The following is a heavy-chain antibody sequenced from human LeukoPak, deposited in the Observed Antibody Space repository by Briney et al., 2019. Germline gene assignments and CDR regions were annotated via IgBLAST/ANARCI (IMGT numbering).Heavy chain of an antibody. J-gene: IGHJ4*02. CDR3: ARVTYSSGWYESPFDY. Sequence: GGSLRLSCAASGFTFSSYWMHWVRQAPGTGLVWVSRINTDGSSTGYADSVKGRFTISRDNAKNTLHLQMNSLRAEDTAVYYCARVTYSSGWYESPFDYWGQGTLVTVSS. CDR2: INTDGSST. V-gene: IGHV3-74*01. CDR1: GFTFSSYW. D-gene: IGHD6-19*01.